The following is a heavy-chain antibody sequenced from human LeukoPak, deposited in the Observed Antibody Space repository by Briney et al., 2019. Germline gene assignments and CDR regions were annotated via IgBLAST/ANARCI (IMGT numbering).Heavy chain of an antibody. CDR1: GFTFSNFA. V-gene: IGHV3-23*01. D-gene: IGHD4-17*01. Sequence: PGGSLRLSCAASGFTFSNFAMSWVRQAPGKGLEWVSTISGSGDRPYYADSVKGRFTISRDNSKNTLYLQMNSLRAEDTAVYYCAKDLKAPWGDYGDYGTGNYFDYWGQGTLVTVSS. J-gene: IGHJ4*02. CDR3: AKDLKAPWGDYGDYGTGNYFDY. CDR2: ISGSGDRP.